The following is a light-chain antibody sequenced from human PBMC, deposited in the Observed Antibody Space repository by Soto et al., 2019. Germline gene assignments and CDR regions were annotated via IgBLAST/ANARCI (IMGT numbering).Light chain of an antibody. CDR3: AAWDDRLSGYV. Sequence: QSVLTQPPSVSAAPGQKVTISCSGSSSNIGNNYVSWYQHLPGTAPKVLMYRNNERPSGVPDRFSGSKSGTSASLAISGLRSADEADYHCAAWDDRLSGYVFGNGTRSPS. V-gene: IGLV1-47*01. J-gene: IGLJ1*01. CDR2: RNN. CDR1: SSNIGNNY.